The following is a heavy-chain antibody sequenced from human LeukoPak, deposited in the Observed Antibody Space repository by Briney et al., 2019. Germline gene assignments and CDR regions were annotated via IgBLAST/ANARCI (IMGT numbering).Heavy chain of an antibody. V-gene: IGHV4-34*01. CDR2: INHSGNS. D-gene: IGHD5-24*01. J-gene: IGHJ5*02. CDR3: ARDRGSGWFDP. CDR1: GGSISGFY. Sequence: SETLSLTCAVSGGSISGFYWSWIRQPPGKGLEWIAEINHSGNSNYNPSLKSRLTLSVDTSKNQFSLKLISVTAADTAVYYCARDRGSGWFDPWGQGTLVTVSS.